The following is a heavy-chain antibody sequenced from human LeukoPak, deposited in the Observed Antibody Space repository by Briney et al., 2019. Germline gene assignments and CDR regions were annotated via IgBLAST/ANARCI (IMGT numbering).Heavy chain of an antibody. Sequence: SETLSLTCTVSGGSISSYYWSWLRQPPGKGLEWIGYIYYSGSTNYNPSLKSRVAMSVDTSKNQFSLKLSSVTAADTAVYYCARDYDFWSGPVWGQGTLVTVSS. V-gene: IGHV4-59*12. CDR1: GGSISSYY. D-gene: IGHD3-3*01. CDR2: IYYSGST. CDR3: ARDYDFWSGPV. J-gene: IGHJ4*02.